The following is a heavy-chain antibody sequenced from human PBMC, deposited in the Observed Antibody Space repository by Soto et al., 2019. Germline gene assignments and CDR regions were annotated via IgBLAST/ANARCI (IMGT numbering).Heavy chain of an antibody. CDR2: INPSGGST. CDR3: ARSPYSSGYYYAIDY. Sequence: GAPAKVSCKASGYTIIMYYIHWMRQAPGQGLEWMGLINPSGGSTTYAQKFQGRVTMTRDTSTSTVYMDLSSLKSEDTAVYYCARSPYSSGYYYAIDYWGQGTQVTVSS. D-gene: IGHD3-22*01. V-gene: IGHV1-46*01. CDR1: GYTIIMYY. J-gene: IGHJ4*02.